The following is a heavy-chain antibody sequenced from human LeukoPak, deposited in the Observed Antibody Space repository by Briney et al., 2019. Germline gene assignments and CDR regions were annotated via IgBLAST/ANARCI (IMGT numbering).Heavy chain of an antibody. Sequence: TGGSLRLSCAASGFTFSSYWMSWVRQAPGKGLEWVANIKQDGSEKYYVDSVKGRFTISRDNAKNSLYLQMNSLRAEDTAVYYCARDSLLNYYDSSGLIDYWGQGTLVTVSS. V-gene: IGHV3-7*01. CDR1: GFTFSSYW. CDR3: ARDSLLNYYDSSGLIDY. D-gene: IGHD3-22*01. CDR2: IKQDGSEK. J-gene: IGHJ4*02.